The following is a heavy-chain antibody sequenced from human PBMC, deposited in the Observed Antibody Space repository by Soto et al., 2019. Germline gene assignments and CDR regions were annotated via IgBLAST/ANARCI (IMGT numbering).Heavy chain of an antibody. V-gene: IGHV4-34*01. CDR3: ASRDYYYGMDV. Sequence: QVQLQQWGAGLLKPSETLSLTCAVYGGSFSGYYWSWIRQPPGKGLEWIGEINHSGSTNYNPSLKSRVTISVDTSKNQFSLQLSSVTAADTAVYYCASRDYYYGMDVWGQGTTVTVSS. CDR2: INHSGST. CDR1: GGSFSGYY. J-gene: IGHJ6*02. D-gene: IGHD3-10*01.